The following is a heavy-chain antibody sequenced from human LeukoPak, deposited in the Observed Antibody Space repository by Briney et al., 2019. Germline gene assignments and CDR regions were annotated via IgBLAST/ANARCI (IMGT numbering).Heavy chain of an antibody. J-gene: IGHJ3*02. V-gene: IGHV3-30*02. CDR2: IRYDGSNK. Sequence: PGGSLRLSCAASGFTFSSYGMHWVRQAPGKGLEWVAFIRYDGSNKYYADSVKGRFTISRDNSKNTLYLQMNSLRAEDTAVYYCAKDIYDSSGYYFPSHDAFDIWGQGTMVTVSS. CDR3: AKDIYDSSGYYFPSHDAFDI. D-gene: IGHD3-22*01. CDR1: GFTFSSYG.